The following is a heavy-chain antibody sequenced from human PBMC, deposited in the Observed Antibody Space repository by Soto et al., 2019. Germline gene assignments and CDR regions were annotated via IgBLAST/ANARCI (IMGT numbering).Heavy chain of an antibody. CDR1: GFTFSSYS. CDR3: AREPGIAAAAPWGFDP. J-gene: IGHJ5*02. V-gene: IGHV3-21*01. D-gene: IGHD6-13*01. Sequence: PGGSLRLSCAASGFTFSSYSMNWVRQAPGKGLEWVSSISSSSSYIYYADSVKGRFTISRDNAKNSLYLQMNSLRAEDTAVYYCAREPGIAAAAPWGFDPWGQGTLVTVSS. CDR2: ISSSSSYI.